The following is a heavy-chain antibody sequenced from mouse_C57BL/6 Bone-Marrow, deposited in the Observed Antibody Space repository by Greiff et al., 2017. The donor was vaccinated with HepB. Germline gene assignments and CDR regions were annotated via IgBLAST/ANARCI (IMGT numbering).Heavy chain of an antibody. CDR3: ARKDGYYVMDY. Sequence: EVKVVESGGGLVQSGRSLRLSCATSGFTFSDFYMEWVRQAPGKGLEWIAASRNKANDYTTEYSASVKGRFIVSRDTSQSILYLQMNALRAEDTAIYYCARKDGYYVMDYWGQGTSVTVSS. V-gene: IGHV7-1*01. D-gene: IGHD2-3*01. CDR2: SRNKANDYTT. CDR1: GFTFSDFY. J-gene: IGHJ4*01.